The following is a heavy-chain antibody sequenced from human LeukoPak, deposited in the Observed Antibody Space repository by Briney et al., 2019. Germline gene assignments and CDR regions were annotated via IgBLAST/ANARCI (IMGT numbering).Heavy chain of an antibody. CDR1: GGSISSSNW. V-gene: IGHV4-4*02. CDR2: IYARGST. J-gene: IGHJ6*02. CDR3: VAMKPPFYYYGLDV. Sequence: SETLSLTCAVSGGSISSSNWWSWVRQPPGKGLEWIGRIYARGSTNYNPSLQSRVTISIDSSKNQFSLELSSVTAADSAVYYCVAMKPPFYYYGLDVWGQGTTVIVSS.